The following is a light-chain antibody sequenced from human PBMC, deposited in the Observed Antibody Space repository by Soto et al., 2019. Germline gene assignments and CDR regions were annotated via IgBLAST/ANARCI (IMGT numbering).Light chain of an antibody. CDR3: MQGVHGPPYT. J-gene: IGKJ2*01. V-gene: IGKV2-30*01. Sequence: DVVMPQSPLSLPVTLGHPASIYCRASQSLLFTDGDTYLHWFHQSPGHSPRRLIYKVSKRDSGVLGRFSGSGSATEVTLSIRRVEAEDVGVYYCMQGVHGPPYTFGQGTKLDIK. CDR1: QSLLFTDGDTY. CDR2: KVS.